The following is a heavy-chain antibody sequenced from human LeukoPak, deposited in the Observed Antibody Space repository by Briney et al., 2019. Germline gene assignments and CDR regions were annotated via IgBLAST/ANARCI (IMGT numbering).Heavy chain of an antibody. D-gene: IGHD2-2*01. V-gene: IGHV3-23*01. J-gene: IGHJ4*02. CDR1: GFTFSSYA. Sequence: PGGSLRLSCAASGFTFSSYAMSWVRQAPGKGLEWVSAISGSGGSTYYADSVKGRFTISRDNSKNTLYLQMNSLRAADTAVYYCAKREYQLLSAGGRYFDYWGQGTLVTVSS. CDR3: AKREYQLLSAGGRYFDY. CDR2: ISGSGGST.